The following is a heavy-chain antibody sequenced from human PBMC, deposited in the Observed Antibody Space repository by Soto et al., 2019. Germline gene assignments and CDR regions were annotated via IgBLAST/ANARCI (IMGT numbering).Heavy chain of an antibody. J-gene: IGHJ3*02. D-gene: IGHD6-19*01. CDR1: GFTFSSYA. CDR2: ISGSGGST. Sequence: AGGSLRLSCAASGFTFSSYAIGWVRPAPGKGLEWVSAISGSGGSTYYADSVKGRFTISRDNSKNTLYLQMNSLRAEDTAVYYCAKDLFSGWPPDAFDIWGQGTMVTVSS. CDR3: AKDLFSGWPPDAFDI. V-gene: IGHV3-23*01.